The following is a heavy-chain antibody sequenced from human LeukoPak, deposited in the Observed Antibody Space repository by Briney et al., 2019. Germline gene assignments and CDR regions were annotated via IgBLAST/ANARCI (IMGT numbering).Heavy chain of an antibody. J-gene: IGHJ4*02. CDR1: GFTFDDYA. V-gene: IGHV3-9*01. D-gene: IGHD1-26*01. CDR2: ISWNSGSI. Sequence: GGSLRLSCAASGFTFDDYAMHRVRQAPGKGLEWVSGISWNSGSIGYADSVKGRFTISRDNAKNSLYLQMNSLRAEDTALYYCAKDISGSYLTVFDYWGQGTLSPSPQ. CDR3: AKDISGSYLTVFDY.